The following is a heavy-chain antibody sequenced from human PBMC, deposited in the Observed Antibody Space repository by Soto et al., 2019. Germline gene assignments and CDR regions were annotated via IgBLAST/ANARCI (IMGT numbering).Heavy chain of an antibody. CDR1: GFTFSSYA. D-gene: IGHD6-13*01. CDR2: ISGSGGST. J-gene: IGHJ6*02. Sequence: GESLKISCAASGFTFSSYAMSWVRQAPGKGLEWVSAISGSGGSTYYADSVKGRFTISRDNSKNTLYLQMNSLRAEDTAVYYCAKEIAAAGIDKGGMDVWGQGTTVTVSS. V-gene: IGHV3-23*01. CDR3: AKEIAAAGIDKGGMDV.